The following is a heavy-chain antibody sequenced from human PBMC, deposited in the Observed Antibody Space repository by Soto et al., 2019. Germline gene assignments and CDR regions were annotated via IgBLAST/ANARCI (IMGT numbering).Heavy chain of an antibody. CDR2: LYSGGST. D-gene: IGHD2-15*01. V-gene: IGHV3-66*01. J-gene: IGHJ5*02. Sequence: QLVESGGGLVQPGGSQRLSCAVSGFTVSRNYMSWVRQAPGKGLEWVSVLYSGGSTYYADSVKGRFIISRDNSKNTLYLQMNSLRGEDTAVYYCARVVDGGPTPWFDPWGQGTLVTVSS. CDR1: GFTVSRNY. CDR3: ARVVDGGPTPWFDP.